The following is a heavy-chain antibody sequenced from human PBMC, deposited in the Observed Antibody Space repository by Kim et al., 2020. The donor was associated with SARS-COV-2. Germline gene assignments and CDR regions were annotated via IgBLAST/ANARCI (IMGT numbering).Heavy chain of an antibody. CDR1: GGTFSSYA. CDR3: AGWGVSGLLWFGTAFDI. V-gene: IGHV1-69*13. CDR2: IIPIFGTA. D-gene: IGHD3-10*01. J-gene: IGHJ3*02. Sequence: SVKVSCKASGGTFSSYAISWVRQAPGQGLEWMGGIIPIFGTANYAQKFQGRVTITADESTSTAYMELSSLRSEDTAVYYCAGWGVSGLLWFGTAFDIWGQGTMVTVSS.